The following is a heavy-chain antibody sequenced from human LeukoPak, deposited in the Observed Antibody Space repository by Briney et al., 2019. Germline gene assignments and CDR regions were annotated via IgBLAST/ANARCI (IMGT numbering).Heavy chain of an antibody. D-gene: IGHD4-11*01. Sequence: GGSLRLSCAASGFAFSSYWMHWARQVPGKGLVWVSRINPGGSSTAYADSVKGRFTVSRDNAKNTLYLQMNSLRAEDTAVYYCARSNQADDYWGQGTLVTVSS. CDR2: INPGGSST. V-gene: IGHV3-74*01. J-gene: IGHJ4*02. CDR1: GFAFSSYW. CDR3: ARSNQADDY.